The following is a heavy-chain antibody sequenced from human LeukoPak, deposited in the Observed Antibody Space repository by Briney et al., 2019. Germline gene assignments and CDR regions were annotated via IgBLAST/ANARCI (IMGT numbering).Heavy chain of an antibody. CDR2: ISISGGTI. Sequence: GGSLRLSCAASGFTFSSYSMNWVRQAPGKGLEWVSYISISGGTIYYADSVKVRFTISRDNAKNSLYLQMNSLRAEDTAVYYCARDPRYYSGGSCYDDYWGQGTLVTVSS. CDR1: GFTFSSYS. J-gene: IGHJ4*02. D-gene: IGHD2-15*01. CDR3: ARDPRYYSGGSCYDDY. V-gene: IGHV3-48*04.